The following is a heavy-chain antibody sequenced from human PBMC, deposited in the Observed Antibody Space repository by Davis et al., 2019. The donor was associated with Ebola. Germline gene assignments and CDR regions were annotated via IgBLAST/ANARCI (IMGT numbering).Heavy chain of an antibody. CDR1: GFSFSSTW. J-gene: IGHJ4*02. CDR3: ARGGGSLDD. Sequence: GSLRLSCAASGFSFSSTWMHWVRQAPGKGLVWVSRIHSDGTSTIYTDSVKGRFTISRDNAKNTLYLQMNSLRAEDTAVYYCARGGGSLDDWGQGTLVTVSS. D-gene: IGHD2-15*01. V-gene: IGHV3-74*01. CDR2: IHSDGTST.